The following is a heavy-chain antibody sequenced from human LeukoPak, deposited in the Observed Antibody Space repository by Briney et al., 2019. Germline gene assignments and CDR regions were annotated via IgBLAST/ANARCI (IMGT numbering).Heavy chain of an antibody. CDR2: ISYDGSNK. CDR1: GFTFSSYA. V-gene: IGHV3-30-3*01. D-gene: IGHD6-19*01. J-gene: IGHJ4*02. CDR3: ASSSGSDY. Sequence: GGSLRLSCAASGFTFSSYAMHWVRQAPGKGLEWVAVISYDGSNKYYADSVKGRFTISRDSSKNTLYLQMNSLRAEDTAVYYCASSSGSDYWAREPWSPSPQ.